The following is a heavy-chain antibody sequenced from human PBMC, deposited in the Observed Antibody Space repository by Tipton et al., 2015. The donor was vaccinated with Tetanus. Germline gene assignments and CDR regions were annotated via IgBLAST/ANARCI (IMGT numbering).Heavy chain of an antibody. CDR1: GGSFSGYY. Sequence: TLSLTCAVYGGSFSGYYWSWIRQPPGKGLEWIGEINHSGSTNYNPSLKSRVTISVDTSKNQFSLKLSSVTAADTAVYYCARGYNGYDILTAYPHYFDSWGQGTLDTVSS. CDR3: ARGYNGYDILTAYPHYFDS. V-gene: IGHV4-34*01. J-gene: IGHJ4*02. CDR2: INHSGST. D-gene: IGHD3-9*01.